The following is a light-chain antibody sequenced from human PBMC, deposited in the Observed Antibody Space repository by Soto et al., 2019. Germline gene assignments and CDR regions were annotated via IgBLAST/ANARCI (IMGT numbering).Light chain of an antibody. CDR1: SSNIGDRD. CDR2: GLN. V-gene: IGLV1-44*01. J-gene: IGLJ3*02. CDR3: STWDDSLNGWV. Sequence: QAVVTQPPSASGTPGQRVSISCSGGSSNIGDRDVDWYQQVPGTAPKLLIYGLNQRPSGVPDRFSASKSGASASLAISGLQFEDEAVYYCSTWDDSLNGWVFGGGTKLTVL.